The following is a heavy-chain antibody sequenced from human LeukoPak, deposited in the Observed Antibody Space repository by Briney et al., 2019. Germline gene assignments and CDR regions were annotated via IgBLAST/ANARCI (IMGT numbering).Heavy chain of an antibody. CDR1: GFTFGSYG. J-gene: IGHJ1*01. V-gene: IGHV3-23*01. CDR2: ITPNADRT. D-gene: IGHD3-22*01. CDR3: AIMHGYYDGSGYWVQ. Sequence: QPGGSLRLSCAASGFTFGSYGMSWVRRAPGKGLEWVSFITPNADRTSYADSVEGRFTISRDNPRNTLYMQMNSLRDEDTALYYCAIMHGYYDGSGYWVQWGQGTLVTVSS.